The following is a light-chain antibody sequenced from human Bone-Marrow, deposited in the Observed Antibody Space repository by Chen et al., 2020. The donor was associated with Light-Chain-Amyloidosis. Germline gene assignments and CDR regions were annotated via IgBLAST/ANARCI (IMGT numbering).Light chain of an antibody. J-gene: IGLJ2*01. Sequence: SYELTPPPSLSVSPGQTARITCSGDDLPTKYAYWYQQKPGQAPVLVIHRDTERPSGISERVSGSSAGTTATLTISGVQAEDEADYHCQSADSSGTYEVIFGGGTKLTVL. V-gene: IGLV3-25*03. CDR2: RDT. CDR3: QSADSSGTYEVI. CDR1: DLPTKY.